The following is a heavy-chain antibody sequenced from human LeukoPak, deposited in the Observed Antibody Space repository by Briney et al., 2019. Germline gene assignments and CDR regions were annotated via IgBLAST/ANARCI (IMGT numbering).Heavy chain of an antibody. D-gene: IGHD2-15*01. Sequence: PSETLSLTCAVYGGSFSGYYWSWIRQPPGKGLEWIGEINHRGSTNYNPSLKSRVTISVDTSKNQFSLKLSSVTAADTAVYYCARYCSGGSCYDESEYWGQGTLVTVSS. J-gene: IGHJ4*02. CDR3: ARYCSGGSCYDESEY. CDR1: GGSFSGYY. CDR2: INHRGST. V-gene: IGHV4-34*01.